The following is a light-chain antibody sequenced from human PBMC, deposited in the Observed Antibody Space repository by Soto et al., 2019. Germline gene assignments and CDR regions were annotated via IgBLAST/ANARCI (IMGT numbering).Light chain of an antibody. CDR1: QAITNY. Sequence: DIQMTQSPSAMSASVGDRVTITCRASQAITNYLAWFQQKPGKVPTRLIYAASSLQSGVPSRFSGSGSGTEFTLTISSLQPEDFATYFCVQHNSYPWTFGQGTKVEIK. CDR3: VQHNSYPWT. CDR2: AAS. V-gene: IGKV1-17*03. J-gene: IGKJ1*01.